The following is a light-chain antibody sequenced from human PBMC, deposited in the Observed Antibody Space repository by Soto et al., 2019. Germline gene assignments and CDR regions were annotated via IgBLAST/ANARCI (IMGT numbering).Light chain of an antibody. V-gene: IGKV1-5*03. Sequence: DILMTQSPSTLSASVGYTFAITCRASQTISSWVAWYQQKPARAPQLLIYKASSLESAVPSRFSGSGSGTEFTLPISGLQPDDFASYYCQQYNTYFSLTFGGGTKGDIK. CDR2: KAS. CDR3: QQYNTYFSLT. CDR1: QTISSW. J-gene: IGKJ4*01.